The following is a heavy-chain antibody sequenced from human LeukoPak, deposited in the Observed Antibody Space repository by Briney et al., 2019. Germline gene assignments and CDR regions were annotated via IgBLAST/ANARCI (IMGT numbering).Heavy chain of an antibody. CDR1: GITFSSYG. CDR2: IRYDGSNK. Sequence: GGSLRLSCAASGITFSSYGMHWVRQGPGTGLEWVAFIRYDGSNKYYADSVKGRFTISRDNSKNTLYLQMNSLRAEDTALYYCANTSPTVTSLFDYWGQGTLVTVSS. CDR3: ANTSPTVTSLFDY. J-gene: IGHJ4*02. V-gene: IGHV3-30*02. D-gene: IGHD4-17*01.